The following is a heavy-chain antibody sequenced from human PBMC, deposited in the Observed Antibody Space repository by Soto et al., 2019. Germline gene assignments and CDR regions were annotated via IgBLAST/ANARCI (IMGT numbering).Heavy chain of an antibody. J-gene: IGHJ5*02. V-gene: IGHV3-74*01. CDR2: INSDGSST. CDR3: ARDTMDFWSGYPVNWFDP. D-gene: IGHD3-3*01. Sequence: GGSLRLSCAASGFTFSSYWMHWVRQAPGKGLVWVSRINSDGSSTSYADSVKGRFTISRDNAKNTLYLQMNSLRAEDTAVYYCARDTMDFWSGYPVNWFDPWGQGTLVTVSS. CDR1: GFTFSSYW.